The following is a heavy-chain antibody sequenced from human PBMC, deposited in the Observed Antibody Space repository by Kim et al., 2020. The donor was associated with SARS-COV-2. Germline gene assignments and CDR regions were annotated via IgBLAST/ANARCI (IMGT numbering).Heavy chain of an antibody. V-gene: IGHV3-23*01. CDR2: IGRDSKT. CDR3: AKDDRYYGSGGGYH. Sequence: GGSLRLSCAASGFTFSNYDMSWVRQAPGKGLEWVSAIGRDSKTYYADSVKGRFTISRDNSKNTLYLQMNSLRVEDTAIYYCAKDDRYYGSGGGYHWGQGTLVTVSS. D-gene: IGHD3-10*01. J-gene: IGHJ5*02. CDR1: GFTFSNYD.